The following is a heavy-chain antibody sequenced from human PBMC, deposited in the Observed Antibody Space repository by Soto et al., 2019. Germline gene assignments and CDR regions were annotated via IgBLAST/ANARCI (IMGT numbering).Heavy chain of an antibody. J-gene: IGHJ3*02. CDR3: AILGTSIDHDAFDI. V-gene: IGHV3-30-3*01. CDR2: ISYYVSNK. CDR1: GFTFSSYA. D-gene: IGHD6-6*01. Sequence: GGSLRLSCAASGFTFSSYAMHWVRQAPVNGLECVAVISYYVSNKYYADSVKGGFSISGYNSKNTVYLEMNSLRAEDSAVYYYAILGTSIDHDAFDIWGQGTMVTVSS.